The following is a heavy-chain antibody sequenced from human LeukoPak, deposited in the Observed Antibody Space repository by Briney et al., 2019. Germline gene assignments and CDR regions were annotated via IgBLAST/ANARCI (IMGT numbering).Heavy chain of an antibody. CDR3: ARAPSLSPYSSSSHFDY. J-gene: IGHJ4*02. Sequence: GGSLRLSCAASGFTFSSYAMHWVRQAPGKGLEWVAVISYDGSNKYYADSVKGRFTISRDNSKNTLYLQMNSLRSEDTAVYYCARAPSLSPYSSSSHFDYWGQGTLVTVSS. D-gene: IGHD6-6*01. V-gene: IGHV3-30-3*01. CDR2: ISYDGSNK. CDR1: GFTFSSYA.